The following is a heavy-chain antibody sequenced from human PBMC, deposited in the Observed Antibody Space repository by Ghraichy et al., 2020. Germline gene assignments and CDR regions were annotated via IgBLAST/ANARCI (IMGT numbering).Heavy chain of an antibody. D-gene: IGHD2-2*01. Sequence: GGSLRLSCAASGFTFSSYEMNWVRQAPGKGLEWVSYISSSGSTIYYADSVKGRFTISRDNAKNSLYLQMNSLRAEDTAVYYCATALADIVVVPAASFDYWGQGTLVTVSS. CDR3: ATALADIVVVPAASFDY. CDR1: GFTFSSYE. V-gene: IGHV3-48*03. CDR2: ISSSGSTI. J-gene: IGHJ4*02.